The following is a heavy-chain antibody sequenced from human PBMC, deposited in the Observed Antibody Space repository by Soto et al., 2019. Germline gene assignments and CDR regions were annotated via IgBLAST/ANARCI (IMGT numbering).Heavy chain of an antibody. CDR2: IYWDDDK. CDR1: GFSLRTYRVG. V-gene: IGHV2-5*02. CDR3: AHIMITYGGVSALDAFDF. D-gene: IGHD3-16*01. Sequence: QITLKESGPTLVDPTQTLTLTCTFSGFSLRTYRVGVGWIRQPPGKALEWLAIIYWDDDKRYSPSLQSRLAITKDTSKNQVVLTMTNLDPVDTATYYCAHIMITYGGVSALDAFDFWGQGTVVTVSS. J-gene: IGHJ3*01.